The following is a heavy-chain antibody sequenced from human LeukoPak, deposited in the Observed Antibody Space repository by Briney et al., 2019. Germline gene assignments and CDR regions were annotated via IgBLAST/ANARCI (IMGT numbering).Heavy chain of an antibody. CDR1: AFTFSSYE. CDR2: ISSSGSTI. V-gene: IGHV3-48*03. CDR3: ARLPRPGYGTTTDY. Sequence: GGSLRLSCAASAFTFSSYEMNWVRQAPGKGLEWVSYISSSGSTIYYADSVKGRFTISRDNAKNSLYLQMNSLRAEDTAVYYCARLPRPGYGTTTDYWGQGTLVTVSS. J-gene: IGHJ4*02. D-gene: IGHD4-17*01.